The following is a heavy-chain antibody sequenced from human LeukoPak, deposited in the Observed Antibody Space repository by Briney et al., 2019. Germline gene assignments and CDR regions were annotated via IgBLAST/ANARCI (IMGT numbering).Heavy chain of an antibody. Sequence: GGSLRLSCAASGFTFSSYWMHWVRQAPGKGLVWVSRINTDGSSTSYADSVKGRFTISRDNAKNTLYLQMNSLRAEDTAVYYCARGSMGRAAAGQPPYYYYYYMDVWGKGTTVTVSS. V-gene: IGHV3-74*01. CDR3: ARGSMGRAAAGQPPYYYYYYMDV. J-gene: IGHJ6*03. CDR1: GFTFSSYW. D-gene: IGHD6-13*01. CDR2: INTDGSST.